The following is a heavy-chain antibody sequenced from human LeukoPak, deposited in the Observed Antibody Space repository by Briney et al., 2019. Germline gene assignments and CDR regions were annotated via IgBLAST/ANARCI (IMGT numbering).Heavy chain of an antibody. J-gene: IGHJ4*02. D-gene: IGHD2-15*01. CDR3: AKEAVVGGPDY. V-gene: IGHV3-23*01. CDR1: GFTFSSYP. CDR2: ISGSGATT. Sequence: GGSLRRSCATSGFTFSSYPMSWVRQAPGKGLEWVSTISGSGATTYYADSVKGRFTISRDNSKNTLYLQMNSLRAEDTALYYCAKEAVVGGPDYWGQGTLVTVFS.